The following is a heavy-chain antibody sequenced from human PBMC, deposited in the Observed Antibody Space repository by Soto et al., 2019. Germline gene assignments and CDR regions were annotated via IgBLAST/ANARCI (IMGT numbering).Heavy chain of an antibody. Sequence: EVQLVESGGGLVQPGGSLRLSCAASGITFSYYWMSWVRQAPGKGLEGVANIKQDESEKYYVDSVKGRFTISRDNAKTSLYLQMNSLRAEDTAVYYCATHCNGGDCYLGFDYWGQGTLVTVSS. CDR2: IKQDESEK. J-gene: IGHJ4*02. V-gene: IGHV3-7*01. CDR3: ATHCNGGDCYLGFDY. D-gene: IGHD2-15*01. CDR1: GITFSYYW.